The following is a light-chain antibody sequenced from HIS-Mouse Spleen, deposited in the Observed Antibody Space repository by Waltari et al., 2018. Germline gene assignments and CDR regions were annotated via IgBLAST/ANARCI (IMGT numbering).Light chain of an antibody. J-gene: IGLJ3*02. CDR3: SSYTSSSTLV. CDR2: DVS. V-gene: IGLV2-14*03. CDR1: SRAVGGSHY. Sequence: QSALTQPASVSGSPGQSITISCTGTSRAVGGSHYLSWYPQHPGKAPKLIIYDVSNRPSGVSNRFSGSKSGNTASLTISGLQAEDEADYYCSSYTSSSTLVFGGGTKLTVL.